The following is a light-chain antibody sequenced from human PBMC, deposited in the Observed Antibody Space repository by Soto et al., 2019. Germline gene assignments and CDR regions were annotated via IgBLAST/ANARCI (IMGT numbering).Light chain of an antibody. CDR1: QSISTY. CDR3: QQSYSTPYT. CDR2: AAS. V-gene: IGKV1-39*01. J-gene: IGKJ2*01. Sequence: DIQITQSPSSLSAFVGDRVTITCRASQSISTYLNWYQQKPGKAPKLLIYAASSLQSGVPSRFSGSGSGTDFTLTISSLQPEDFATYYCQQSYSTPYTFGQRTKLDIK.